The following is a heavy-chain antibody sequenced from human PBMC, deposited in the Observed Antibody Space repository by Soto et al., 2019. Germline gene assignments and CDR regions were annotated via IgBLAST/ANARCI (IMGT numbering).Heavy chain of an antibody. Sequence: SETLSLTCAVSGGSITSYYWSWIRQPPGKGLEWIASIYYRGTTNHNPSLKSRVTISVDMSKNQFSLKLTSVSAADTAVYFCARLDTVANYFDYWGQGSLVTVSS. CDR1: GGSITSYY. V-gene: IGHV4-59*01. CDR2: IYYRGTT. CDR3: ARLDTVANYFDY. D-gene: IGHD1-1*01. J-gene: IGHJ4*02.